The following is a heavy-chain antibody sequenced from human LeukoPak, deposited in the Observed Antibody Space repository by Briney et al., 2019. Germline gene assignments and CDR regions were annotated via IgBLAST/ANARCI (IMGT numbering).Heavy chain of an antibody. CDR2: IYTSGST. V-gene: IGHV4-61*09. J-gene: IGHJ6*03. CDR3: ASGVNEGYYDSSGYYPYYYYMDV. CDR1: GGSISSGSYC. D-gene: IGHD3-22*01. Sequence: SQTLSLTCTVSGGSISSGSYCWSWIRQPAGKGLEWIGHIYTSGSTNYNPSLKSRVTVSVDTSKNQFSLKLSSVTAADTAVYYCASGVNEGYYDSSGYYPYYYYMDVWGKGTTVTVSS.